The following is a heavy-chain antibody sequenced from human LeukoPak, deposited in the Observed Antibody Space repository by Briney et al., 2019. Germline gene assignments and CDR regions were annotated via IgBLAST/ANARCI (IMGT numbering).Heavy chain of an antibody. V-gene: IGHV4-4*09. J-gene: IGHJ4*02. Sequence: SETLSLTCTVSGGFSSFYYWTWIRQPPGKGLEWIGNIHTSGSTDYSPSLKSRVTMSIDTSKSQFSLRLSSMTAADTAVYYCARPGQSSWWVYFNYWGQGTLVTVSS. D-gene: IGHD2-15*01. CDR2: IHTSGST. CDR1: GGFSSFYY. CDR3: ARPGQSSWWVYFNY.